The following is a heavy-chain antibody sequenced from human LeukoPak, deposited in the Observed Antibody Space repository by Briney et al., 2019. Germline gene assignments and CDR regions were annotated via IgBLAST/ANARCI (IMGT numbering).Heavy chain of an antibody. J-gene: IGHJ5*02. CDR2: TYYRSKWFK. CDR1: GDGVSSKSAA. V-gene: IGHV6-1*01. Sequence: SQTLSLTCAIGGDGVSSKSAAWKWVRLSPSRGLEWLGRTYYRSKWFKEYASSVKSRIILNSDTSRNEVSLHLHSVTPEDTAVYYCTRGSIGGWFDPWGQGTPVTVSS. CDR3: TRGSIGGWFDP. D-gene: IGHD3-3*01.